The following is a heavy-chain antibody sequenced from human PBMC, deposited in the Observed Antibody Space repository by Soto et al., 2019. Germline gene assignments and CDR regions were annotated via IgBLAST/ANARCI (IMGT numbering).Heavy chain of an antibody. D-gene: IGHD3-22*01. CDR1: GGSFSGYY. CDR2: INHSGST. V-gene: IGHV4-34*01. CDR3: ARRGGVDSSGYYPYYFDY. J-gene: IGHJ4*02. Sequence: QVQLQQWGAGLLKPSETLSLTCAVYGGSFSGYYWSWIRQPPGKGLEWIGEINHSGSTNYNTSLKSRVTISVDMSKNQFSRKLSSVTAADTAVYYCARRGGVDSSGYYPYYFDYWGQGTLVTVSS.